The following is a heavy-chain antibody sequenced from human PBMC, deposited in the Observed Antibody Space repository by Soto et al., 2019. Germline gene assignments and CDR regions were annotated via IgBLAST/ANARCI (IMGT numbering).Heavy chain of an antibody. J-gene: IGHJ5*02. V-gene: IGHV2-70*01. CDR1: GFSLSTSGMC. D-gene: IGHD1-7*01. CDR3: ARLSLTGTTLGQNWFDP. CDR2: IDWDDDK. Sequence: SGPTLVNPTQTLTLTCTFSGFSLSTSGMCVSRISQPPGKALEWLALIDWDDDKYYSTSLKTRLTISKDTSKNQVVLTMTNMDPVDTATYYCARLSLTGTTLGQNWFDPWGQGTLVTVSS.